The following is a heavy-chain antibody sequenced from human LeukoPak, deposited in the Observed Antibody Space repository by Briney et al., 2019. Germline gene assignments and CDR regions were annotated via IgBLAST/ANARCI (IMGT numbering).Heavy chain of an antibody. CDR1: GFTFSSYA. Sequence: GGSLRLSCAASGFTFSSYAMHWGRQAPGKGLEGGAVISYDGSNKYYADSVKGRFTISRDNSKNTLYLQMNSLRAEDTAVYHCAPELDYGDLTLDYWGQGTLVTVSS. CDR3: APELDYGDLTLDY. D-gene: IGHD4-17*01. J-gene: IGHJ4*02. V-gene: IGHV3-30*04. CDR2: ISYDGSNK.